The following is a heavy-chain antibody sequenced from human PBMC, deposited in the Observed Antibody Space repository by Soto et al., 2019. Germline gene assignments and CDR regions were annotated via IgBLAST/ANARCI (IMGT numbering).Heavy chain of an antibody. CDR3: ARAIRGIAARLDAFDI. Sequence: SETLSLTCTVSGGSISSYYWSWIRQPPGKGLEWIGYIYYSGSTNYNPSLKSRVTISVDTSKNQFSLKLSSVTAADTAVYYCARAIRGIAARLDAFDIWGQGTMVTVSS. J-gene: IGHJ3*02. CDR2: IYYSGST. CDR1: GGSISSYY. D-gene: IGHD6-6*01. V-gene: IGHV4-59*01.